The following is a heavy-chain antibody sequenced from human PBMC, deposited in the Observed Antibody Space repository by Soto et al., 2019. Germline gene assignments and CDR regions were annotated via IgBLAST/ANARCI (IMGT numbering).Heavy chain of an antibody. Sequence: ESGPTLVNPTETLTLTCNVSGFSLTTGRMGVSWIRQPPGKALEWLAHIFSDAERSYSRSLQGRLTVSKVGFGSQVALTMTNMDPVDTGTYFCVRMNAESCSSYYAIDVWGKGTTVTVSS. CDR3: VRMNAESCSSYYAIDV. D-gene: IGHD3-10*01. CDR2: IFSDAER. J-gene: IGHJ6*04. CDR1: GFSLTTGRMG. V-gene: IGHV2-26*01.